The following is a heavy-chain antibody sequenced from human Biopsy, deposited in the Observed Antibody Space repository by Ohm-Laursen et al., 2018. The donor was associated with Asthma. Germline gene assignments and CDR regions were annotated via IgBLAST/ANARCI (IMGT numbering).Heavy chain of an antibody. Sequence: TLSLTWTVSGGSISSDDYYWSWVRQHPGKGLEWIGYINYSGSTFYSPSLESRVTVSVDTSKNQFSLKLSSVTAADTAVYYCARDLSGYCTSSACYGFDSWGQGTMVTVSS. V-gene: IGHV4-31*02. CDR1: GGSISSDDYY. D-gene: IGHD2-8*01. J-gene: IGHJ5*01. CDR3: ARDLSGYCTSSACYGFDS. CDR2: INYSGST.